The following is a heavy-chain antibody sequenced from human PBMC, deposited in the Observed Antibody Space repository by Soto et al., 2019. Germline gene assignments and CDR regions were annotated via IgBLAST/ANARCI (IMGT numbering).Heavy chain of an antibody. CDR3: ARGRDAAY. CDR2: IKEDGSQK. Sequence: GGSLRLSCVSSGFTFSAYFMTWVRQAPGKGLEWVATIKEDGSQKHYVDSVKDRFTISRDNAKNSVYLQMNTLRAEDTAVYYCARGRDAAYWGQGTLVTVSS. J-gene: IGHJ4*02. D-gene: IGHD2-15*01. CDR1: GFTFSAYF. V-gene: IGHV3-7*03.